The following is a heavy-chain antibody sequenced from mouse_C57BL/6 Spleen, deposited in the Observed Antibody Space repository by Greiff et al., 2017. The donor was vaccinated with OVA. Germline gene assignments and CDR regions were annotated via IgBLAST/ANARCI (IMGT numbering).Heavy chain of an antibody. CDR2: IDPSDSYT. V-gene: IGHV1-50*01. CDR3: ARRGGKLGWFAY. Sequence: QVQLQQSGAELVKPGASVKLSCKASGYTFTSYWMQWVKQRPGQGLEWIGEIDPSDSYTNYNQKFKGKATLTVDTSSSTAYMQLSSLTSEDSAVYYCARRGGKLGWFAYWGQGTLVTVSA. D-gene: IGHD4-1*01. CDR1: GYTFTSYW. J-gene: IGHJ3*01.